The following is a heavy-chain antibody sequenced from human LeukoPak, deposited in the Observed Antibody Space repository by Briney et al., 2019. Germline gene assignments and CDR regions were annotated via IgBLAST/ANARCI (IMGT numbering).Heavy chain of an antibody. V-gene: IGHV3-48*03. CDR2: ISNSGSSI. D-gene: IGHD6-19*01. CDR1: GFTFSIYE. CDR3: ARDPGAVAGTLDY. Sequence: PGGSLRLSCAASGFTFSIYEITWVRQAPGKGLEWVTYISNSGSSIYYADSVKGRFTIARDDAKNLLYLQMNSLRAEDTAVYYCARDPGAVAGTLDYWGQGTLVTVSS. J-gene: IGHJ4*02.